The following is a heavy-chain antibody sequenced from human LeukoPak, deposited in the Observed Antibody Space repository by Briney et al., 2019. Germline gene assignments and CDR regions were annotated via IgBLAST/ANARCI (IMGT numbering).Heavy chain of an antibody. Sequence: ASVKVSCKASGGTFSSYAISWVRQAPGQGLEWMGGIIPIFGTANYAQKFQGRVTITADESTSTAYMELSSLRSEDTAVYYCARDLGGVVVPYDAFDIWGQGTMVTVSS. CDR1: GGTFSSYA. CDR2: IIPIFGTA. V-gene: IGHV1-69*01. J-gene: IGHJ3*02. D-gene: IGHD3-22*01. CDR3: ARDLGGVVVPYDAFDI.